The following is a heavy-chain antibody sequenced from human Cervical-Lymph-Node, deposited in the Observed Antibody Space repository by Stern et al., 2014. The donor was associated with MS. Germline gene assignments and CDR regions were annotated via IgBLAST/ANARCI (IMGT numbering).Heavy chain of an antibody. CDR1: GFTFSSYA. V-gene: IGHV3-23*01. J-gene: IGHJ4*02. CDR2: IRGSGGST. Sequence: EVQLLESGGGLVQPGGSLRLSCAASGFTFSSYAMSWVRQAPGKGLEWVSAIRGSGGSTYYADSVKGRFTISRDNSKNTLYLQMNSLRAEDTAVYYCASGSGWTVLYFDYWGQGTLVTVSS. D-gene: IGHD6-19*01. CDR3: ASGSGWTVLYFDY.